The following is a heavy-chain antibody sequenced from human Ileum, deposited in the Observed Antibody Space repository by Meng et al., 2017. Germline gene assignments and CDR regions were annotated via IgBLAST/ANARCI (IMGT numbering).Heavy chain of an antibody. Sequence: SETLSLTCAVYGGSFSGYYWSWIRQPPGKGLEWIGEINHSGSTNYNPSLKSRVTISVDTSKNQFSLKLSSVTAADTAVYYCARATRIVVVTAILGGNFAYWGHGNQV. J-gene: IGHJ4*01. CDR2: INHSGST. CDR3: ARATRIVVVTAILGGNFAY. D-gene: IGHD2-21*02. CDR1: GGSFSGYY. V-gene: IGHV4-34*01.